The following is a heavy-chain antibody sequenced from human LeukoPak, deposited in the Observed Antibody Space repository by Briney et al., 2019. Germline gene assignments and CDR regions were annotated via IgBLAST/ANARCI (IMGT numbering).Heavy chain of an antibody. CDR3: ARQIMSGTVTTLSFDP. CDR1: GGSFSSYY. Sequence: SETLSLTCTVSGGSFSSYYWSWIRQPPGKGLEWIGYIYYSGSTNYNPSLKSRVTISVDTSKNQFSLKLSSVTAADTAVYYCARQIMSGTVTTLSFDPWGQGTLVTVSS. CDR2: IYYSGST. D-gene: IGHD4-17*01. V-gene: IGHV4-59*08. J-gene: IGHJ5*02.